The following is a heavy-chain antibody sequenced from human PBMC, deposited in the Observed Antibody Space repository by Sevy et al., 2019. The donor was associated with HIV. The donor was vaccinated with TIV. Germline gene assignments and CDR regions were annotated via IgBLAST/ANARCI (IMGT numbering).Heavy chain of an antibody. CDR1: GFTFSSYA. D-gene: IGHD2-15*01. Sequence: GGSLRLSCAASGFTFSSYAMSWVRQAPGKGLEWVSAISGSGGSTYYADSVKGQFTISRDNSRNTLYLQMNSLRAEDTAVYYCARVGYCRGGTCFSGFYYAMDVWGQGTTVTVSS. CDR3: ARVGYCRGGTCFSGFYYAMDV. V-gene: IGHV3-23*01. J-gene: IGHJ6*02. CDR2: ISGSGGST.